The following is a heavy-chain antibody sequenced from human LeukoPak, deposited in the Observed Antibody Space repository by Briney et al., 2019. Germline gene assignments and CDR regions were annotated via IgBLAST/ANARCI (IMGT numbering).Heavy chain of an antibody. Sequence: PSETLSLTCTVSGGSISSYYWSWIRQPPGKGLEWIGYIYYSGSTNYNPSLKSRVTISVDTSKNQFSLKLSSVTAADTAVYYCARVPYYYDSSGYYEYYFDYWGQEPWSPSPQ. CDR3: ARVPYYYDSSGYYEYYFDY. D-gene: IGHD3-22*01. V-gene: IGHV4-59*01. CDR2: IYYSGST. J-gene: IGHJ4*01. CDR1: GGSISSYY.